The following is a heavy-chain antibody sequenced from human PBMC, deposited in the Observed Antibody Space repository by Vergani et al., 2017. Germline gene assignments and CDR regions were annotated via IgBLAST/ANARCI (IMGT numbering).Heavy chain of an antibody. D-gene: IGHD2-2*02. V-gene: IGHV4-34*01. CDR1: GGSFSGYY. CDR2: INHSGST. CDR3: ARGRTAWDIVVVPAAIPFDP. J-gene: IGHJ5*02. Sequence: VQLQQWGAGLLKPSETLSLTCAVYGGSFSGYYWSWIRQPPGKGLEWIGEINHSGSTNYNPSLKSRVTIAVDTSKNQFSLKLSSVTAADTAVYYCARGRTAWDIVVVPAAIPFDPWGQGTLVTVSS.